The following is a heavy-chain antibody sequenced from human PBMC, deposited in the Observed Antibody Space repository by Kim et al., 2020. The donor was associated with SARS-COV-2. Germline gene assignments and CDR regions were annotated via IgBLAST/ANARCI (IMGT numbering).Heavy chain of an antibody. Sequence: SETLSLTCTVSGGSISSSSYYWGWIRQPPGKGLEWIGTIYYSGSTYYNPSLKSRVSISVDTSKNQFSLKLTSVTAADTAVYYCARSRPLPWPSSDYLGQG. D-gene: IGHD5-12*01. CDR2: IYYSGST. CDR1: GGSISSSSYY. V-gene: IGHV4-39*01. J-gene: IGHJ4*02. CDR3: ARSRPLPWPSSDY.